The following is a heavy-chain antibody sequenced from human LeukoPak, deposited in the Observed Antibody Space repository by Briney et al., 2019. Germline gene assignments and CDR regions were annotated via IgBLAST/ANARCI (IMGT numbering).Heavy chain of an antibody. J-gene: IGHJ6*02. CDR1: GFSFKYSA. CDR3: AKDQSVGGCSTISGYRRRQPYSGMDL. Sequence: PGGSLTLFCAASGFSFKYSAMMWLRQTPGEGLEAVATISDTGGTLNYADSVKGRFTIYRENSGNTLSLQMNSLSVDDMEIYYCAKDQSVGGCSTISGYRRRQPYSGMDLWGQGTTVVVSS. V-gene: IGHV3-23*01. CDR2: ISDTGGTL. D-gene: IGHD6-25*01.